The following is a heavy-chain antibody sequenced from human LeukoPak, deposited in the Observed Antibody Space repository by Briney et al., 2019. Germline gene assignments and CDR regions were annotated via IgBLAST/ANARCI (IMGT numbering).Heavy chain of an antibody. D-gene: IGHD3-10*01. J-gene: IGHJ4*02. CDR1: GYTFTSYD. CDR2: MNPNSGNT. V-gene: IGHV1-8*01. Sequence: ASVKVSCKAGGYTFTSYDINWVRQATGQGLEWMGWMNPNSGNTGYAQKFQGRVTMTRNTSISTAYMELSSLRSEGTAVYYCARVRAKGTARNAMGYWGQGTLVTVSS. CDR3: ARVRAKGTARNAMGY.